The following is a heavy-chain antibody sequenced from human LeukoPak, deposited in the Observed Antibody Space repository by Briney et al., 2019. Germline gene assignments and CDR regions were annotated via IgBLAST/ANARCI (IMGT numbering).Heavy chain of an antibody. CDR2: ISAAGAGT. V-gene: IGHV3-23*01. CDR3: AKVPENVGGN. J-gene: IGHJ4*02. Sequence: GGSLRLSCAASGFTFSNYAMSWVRQAPGKGLEWVSVISAAGAGTYYADSVKGRFTISRDNSKNTLYLQMNSLRAEDTAVYYCAKVPENVGGNWGQGTLVTVSS. CDR1: GFTFSNYA. D-gene: IGHD3-10*01.